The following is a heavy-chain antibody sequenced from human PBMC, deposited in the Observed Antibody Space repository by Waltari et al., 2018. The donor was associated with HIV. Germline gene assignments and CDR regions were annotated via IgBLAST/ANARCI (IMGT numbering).Heavy chain of an antibody. D-gene: IGHD3-3*01. V-gene: IGHV3-7*03. CDR2: IKQDGSEK. J-gene: IGHJ6*02. Sequence: EVQLVESGGGLVQPGGSLRLSCAASGFTFSSYWMSWVRQAPGKGLEWVANIKQDGSEKYYVDSVKGRFTISRDNAKNSLYLQMNSLRAEDTAVYYCAREMAVFGVVNYYYYGRDVWGQGTTVTVSS. CDR1: GFTFSSYW. CDR3: AREMAVFGVVNYYYYGRDV.